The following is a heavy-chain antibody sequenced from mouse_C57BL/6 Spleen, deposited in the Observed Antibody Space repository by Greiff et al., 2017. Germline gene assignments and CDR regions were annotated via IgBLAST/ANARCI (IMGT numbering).Heavy chain of an antibody. Sequence: QVQLQQPGAELVMPGASVKLSCKASGYTFTGYWMHWVKQRPGQGLEWIGEIDPSDSYTNYNQKFTGKATLTVDKSSSTAYMQLSSLTSEDSAVYYCGSYGSYLFAYWGQGTMVTVSA. CDR1: GYTFTGYW. CDR2: IDPSDSYT. V-gene: IGHV1-69*01. CDR3: GSYGSYLFAY. D-gene: IGHD1-1*02. J-gene: IGHJ3*01.